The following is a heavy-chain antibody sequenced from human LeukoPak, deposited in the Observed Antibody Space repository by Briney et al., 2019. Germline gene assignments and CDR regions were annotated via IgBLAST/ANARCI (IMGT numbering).Heavy chain of an antibody. CDR1: GGSISSSNW. V-gene: IGHV4-4*02. CDR2: IYHSGST. CDR3: AREAQSAADAFDI. Sequence: SETLSLTCAVSGGSISSSNWWSWVRQPPGKGLEWIGEIYHSGSTNYNPSLKSRVTISIDKSKNQFSLKLSSVTATDTAVYYCAREAQSAADAFDIWGQGTMVTVSS. J-gene: IGHJ3*02.